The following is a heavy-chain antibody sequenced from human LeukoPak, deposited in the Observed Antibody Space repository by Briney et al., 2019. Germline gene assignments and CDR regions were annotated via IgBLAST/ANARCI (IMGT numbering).Heavy chain of an antibody. Sequence: ASVKVSCKASGYTFTGYYMHWVRQAPGQGLEWMGWINTNTGNPTYAQGFTGRFVFSLDTSVSTAYLQISSLKAEDTAVYYCAREAIVVVAADNWFDPWGQGTLVTVSS. CDR3: AREAIVVVAADNWFDP. CDR2: INTNTGNP. D-gene: IGHD2-15*01. J-gene: IGHJ5*02. CDR1: GYTFTGYY. V-gene: IGHV7-4-1*02.